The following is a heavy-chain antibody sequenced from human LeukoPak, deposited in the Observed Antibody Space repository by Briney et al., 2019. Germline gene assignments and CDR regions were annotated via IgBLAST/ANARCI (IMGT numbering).Heavy chain of an antibody. CDR1: GGTFSSYA. J-gene: IGHJ4*02. D-gene: IGHD3-3*01. CDR3: ARVGRRFLEWFIKGGPFDY. CDR2: IIPIFGTA. Sequence: ASVKVSCKASGGTFSSYATSWVRQAPGQGLEWMGGIIPIFGTANYAQKFQGRVTITADESTSTAYMELSSLRSEDTAVYYCARVGRRFLEWFIKGGPFDYWGQGTLVTVSS. V-gene: IGHV1-69*13.